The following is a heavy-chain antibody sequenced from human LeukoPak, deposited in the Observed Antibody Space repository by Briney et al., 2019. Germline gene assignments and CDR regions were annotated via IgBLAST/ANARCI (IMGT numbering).Heavy chain of an antibody. J-gene: IGHJ3*01. CDR3: ARSPRGSGSSTLLGVAFDV. D-gene: IGHD3-10*01. Sequence: SETLSLTCAVYGGSFSGYYWSWIRQSPDKGLEWIGEINHSGRTNYNPSLKSRVTISIDTSKNQFSLRLTSVSAEDTAVYYCARSPRGSGSSTLLGVAFDVWGHGTKVTVSS. CDR1: GGSFSGYY. CDR2: INHSGRT. V-gene: IGHV4-34*01.